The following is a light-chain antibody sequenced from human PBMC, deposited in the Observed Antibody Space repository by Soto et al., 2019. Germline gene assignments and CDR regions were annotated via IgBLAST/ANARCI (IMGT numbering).Light chain of an antibody. J-gene: IGKJ4*01. Sequence: EIVLTQSPGTLSLSPGERATLSCRASQSFNYNSLAWYQQKPGQAPRLLIYGASSRATGVPDRFSGSGSGTDFTLTISKLEPEDFAAYYCQQYGSSSRTFGGGTKVEI. CDR3: QQYGSSSRT. CDR2: GAS. V-gene: IGKV3-20*01. CDR1: QSFNYNS.